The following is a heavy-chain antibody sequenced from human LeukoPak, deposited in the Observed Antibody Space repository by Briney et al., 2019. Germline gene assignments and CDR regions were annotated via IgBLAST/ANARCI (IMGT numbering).Heavy chain of an antibody. J-gene: IGHJ4*02. CDR2: ISGEGTIT. CDR3: SRSQFDY. CDR1: GFTFSSYS. Sequence: GGSLRLSCAASGFTFSSYSMNWVRQAPGKGLEWVSRISGEGTITTYADFVKGRFTISRDNTKNILYLQMNSLKVEDTAIYYCSRSQFDYWGQGVLVTVSS. V-gene: IGHV3-74*03.